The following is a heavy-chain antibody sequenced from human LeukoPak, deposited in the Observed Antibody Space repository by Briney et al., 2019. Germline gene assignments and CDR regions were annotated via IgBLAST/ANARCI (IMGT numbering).Heavy chain of an antibody. CDR3: ARVWKGSVRDNTWIPKY. CDR2: ITSDSGGT. J-gene: IGHJ4*02. D-gene: IGHD1-1*01. V-gene: IGHV1-2*02. Sequence: GASVKVSCKASGYTFTGHYMHWVRQAPGQGLEWMGWITSDSGGTNYAQKFQGRVTMTRDTSISTAYMELSRLRSDDTAVYYCARVWKGSVRDNTWIPKYWGQGTLVTVSS. CDR1: GYTFTGHY.